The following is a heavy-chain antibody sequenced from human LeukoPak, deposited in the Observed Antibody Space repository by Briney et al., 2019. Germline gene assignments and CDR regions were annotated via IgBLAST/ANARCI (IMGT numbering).Heavy chain of an antibody. CDR3: ARDFDYSSDY. Sequence: GGSLRLSCAASGFTFSSYAMSWVRQAPGKGLEWVAKRKEDGRDQYYVDSVKGRFIISRDNAKNALYLQMHSLRVEDTAVYYCARDFDYSSDYWGQGTLVTVSS. D-gene: IGHD3-9*01. J-gene: IGHJ4*02. CDR2: RKEDGRDQ. V-gene: IGHV3-7*03. CDR1: GFTFSSYA.